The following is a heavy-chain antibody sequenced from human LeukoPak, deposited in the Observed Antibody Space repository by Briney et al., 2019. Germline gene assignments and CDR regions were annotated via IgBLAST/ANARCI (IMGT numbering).Heavy chain of an antibody. CDR1: GFTFRSYS. D-gene: IGHD3-10*02. J-gene: IGHJ6*04. V-gene: IGHV3-21*01. CDR2: ISRSSRY. CDR3: AELGITMIGGV. Sequence: GGSLRLSCAASGFTFRSYSMNGVRQAPGKGLEWVSSISRSSRYKYAASVRGRFPISRDNAKTSLFLQMNSLRAADTAVYYCAELGITMIGGVWGKGTTVTISS.